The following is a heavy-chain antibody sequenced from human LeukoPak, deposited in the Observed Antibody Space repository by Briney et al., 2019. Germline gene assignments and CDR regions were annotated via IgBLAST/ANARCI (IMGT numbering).Heavy chain of an antibody. CDR3: AREGYSSSWNYFDY. CDR1: GYTFTSYV. J-gene: IGHJ4*02. Sequence: ASVKVSCKASGYTFTSYVINWVRQAPGQGLEWMGWISAYNGNTNYAQKLQGRVTMTTDTSTSTAYMELRSLRSDDTAVYYCAREGYSSSWNYFDYWGQAALVTVSS. CDR2: ISAYNGNT. D-gene: IGHD6-13*01. V-gene: IGHV1-18*01.